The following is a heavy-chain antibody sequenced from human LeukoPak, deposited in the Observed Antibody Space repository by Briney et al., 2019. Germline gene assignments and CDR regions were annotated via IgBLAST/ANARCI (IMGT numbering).Heavy chain of an antibody. CDR1: GFTFSNYD. CDR2: ISYDGSNK. Sequence: GGSLRLSCAVFGFTFSNYDMHWVRQAPGKGLEWVAVISYDGSNKYYADSVKGRFTISRDNSKNTLYLQMNSLRAEDTAVYYCARGITSYYFDYWGQGTLVTVSS. J-gene: IGHJ4*02. CDR3: ARGITSYYFDY. V-gene: IGHV3-30*03.